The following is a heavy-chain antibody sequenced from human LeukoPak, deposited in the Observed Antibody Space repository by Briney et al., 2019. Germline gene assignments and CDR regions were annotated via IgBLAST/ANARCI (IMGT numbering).Heavy chain of an antibody. CDR3: ARHIPPAAVTGRVGWFDP. CDR2: IDTSGSA. CDR1: AGSISSGTYY. Sequence: PSETLSLTCTVSAGSISSGTYYWSWIRQPAGKGLEWIGGIDTSGSANYNPSLKSRVTISVDRAKSQFSLELRSVTAADTAVYYCARHIPPAAVTGRVGWFDPWGQGTLVTVSS. J-gene: IGHJ5*02. D-gene: IGHD6-19*01. V-gene: IGHV4-61*02.